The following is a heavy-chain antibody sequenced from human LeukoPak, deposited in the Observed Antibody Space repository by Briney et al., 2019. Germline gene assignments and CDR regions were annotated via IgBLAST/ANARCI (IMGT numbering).Heavy chain of an antibody. J-gene: IGHJ5*02. D-gene: IGHD1-14*01. Sequence: SETLSLTCTVSGGSISSYYWSWIRQPPGKGPDWIGYIYYSGSTNYNPSLKSRVTISVDTSKNQFSLKLSSVTAADTAVYYCARNPGDWFDPWGQGTLVTVSS. CDR1: GGSISSYY. CDR2: IYYSGST. CDR3: ARNPGDWFDP. V-gene: IGHV4-59*01.